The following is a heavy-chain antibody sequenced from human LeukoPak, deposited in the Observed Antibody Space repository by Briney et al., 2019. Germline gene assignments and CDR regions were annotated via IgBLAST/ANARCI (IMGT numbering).Heavy chain of an antibody. CDR3: ARESSPVVAADY. CDR1: GGSISSSSYC. J-gene: IGHJ4*02. D-gene: IGHD2-15*01. Sequence: PSETLSLTCTVSGGSISSSSYCWGWIRQPPGKGLEWIGSIYYSGSTYYNPSLKSRVTISVDTSKNQFSLKLSSVTAADTAVYYCARESSPVVAADYWGQGTLVTVSS. V-gene: IGHV4-39*07. CDR2: IYYSGST.